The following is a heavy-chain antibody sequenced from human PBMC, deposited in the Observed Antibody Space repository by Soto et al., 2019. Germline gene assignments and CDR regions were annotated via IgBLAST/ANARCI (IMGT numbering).Heavy chain of an antibody. V-gene: IGHV3-23*01. D-gene: IGHD6-19*01. Sequence: GGSLRLSCAASGFTFSSYAMSWVRQDPGKGLEWVSVISGGGGGTDYADSVKGRFTISRDNSKNTLYLQMNSLRAEDTAVYYCAKDIASSSGWYRADYWGQGTLVTVSS. J-gene: IGHJ4*02. CDR1: GFTFSSYA. CDR3: AKDIASSSGWYRADY. CDR2: ISGGGGGT.